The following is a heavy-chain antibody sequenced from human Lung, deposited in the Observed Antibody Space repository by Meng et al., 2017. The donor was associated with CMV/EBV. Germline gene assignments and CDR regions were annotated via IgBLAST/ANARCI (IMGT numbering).Heavy chain of an antibody. Sequence: GGSLRLXCAASGFTFSDHYMSWIRQAPGKGLEWIAYISGSANTIHYAGSVRGRFTISRDNAKKSVHLLMNSLRAEDTAVYYCAREDQGDYWCDYWGKGTVVTVSS. J-gene: IGHJ4*02. CDR2: ISGSANTI. V-gene: IGHV3-11*01. CDR1: GFTFSDHY. CDR3: AREDQGDYWCDY. D-gene: IGHD4-17*01.